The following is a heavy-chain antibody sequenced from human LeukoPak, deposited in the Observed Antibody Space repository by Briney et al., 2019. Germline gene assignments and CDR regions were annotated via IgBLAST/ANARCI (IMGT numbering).Heavy chain of an antibody. D-gene: IGHD3-9*01. CDR2: IYYSGST. CDR1: GGSISNYY. CDR3: ARDRSGDVLTGYYYYHGMDV. J-gene: IGHJ6*02. V-gene: IGHV4-59*01. Sequence: PSETLSLTRTVSGGSISNYYWSWIRQPPGKGLEWIGYIYYSGSTNYNPSLKSRVTISVDTSKKQFSLKLSSVAAADTAVYYCARDRSGDVLTGYYYYHGMDVWGQGTTVTVSS.